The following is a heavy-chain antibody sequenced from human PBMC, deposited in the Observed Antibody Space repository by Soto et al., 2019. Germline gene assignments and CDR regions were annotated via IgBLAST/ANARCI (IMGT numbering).Heavy chain of an antibody. CDR1: GGTFSSYA. CDR3: AREGRDYYDSSGQPEFDY. Sequence: ASVKVSCKASGGTFSSYAISWVRQAPGQGLEWMGGIIPIFGTANYAQKFQGRVTITADESTSTAYMELSSLRSEDTAVYYCAREGRDYYDSSGQPEFDYWGQGTLVTVSS. J-gene: IGHJ4*02. V-gene: IGHV1-69*13. D-gene: IGHD3-22*01. CDR2: IIPIFGTA.